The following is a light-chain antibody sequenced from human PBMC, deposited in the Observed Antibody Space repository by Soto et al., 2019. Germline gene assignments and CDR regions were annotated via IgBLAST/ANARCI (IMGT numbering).Light chain of an antibody. Sequence: QSALTQPASVSGSPGQSITISCTGTSSDVGGYNYVSWYQHHPGKAPNLMIYDVSNRPSGVSNRFSGSKSGNTASLTISGLQAEDEADYYCSSYTSSSLYVFGTGTKLTVL. CDR2: DVS. CDR3: SSYTSSSLYV. J-gene: IGLJ1*01. V-gene: IGLV2-14*03. CDR1: SSDVGGYNY.